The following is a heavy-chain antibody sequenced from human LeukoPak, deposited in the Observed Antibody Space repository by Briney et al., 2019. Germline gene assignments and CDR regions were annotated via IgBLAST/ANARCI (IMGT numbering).Heavy chain of an antibody. CDR1: GYSFTSYW. Sequence: GESLKISCKGSGYSFTSYWIAWVRQMPGKGLEWMGIIYPGDSDTRYSPSFQAQVTISADKSISTAYLQWSSLKASDPAMYYCARRSGNFQADSNFDYWGQGTLVTVSS. V-gene: IGHV5-51*01. CDR3: ARRSGNFQADSNFDY. CDR2: IYPGDSDT. D-gene: IGHD1-26*01. J-gene: IGHJ4*02.